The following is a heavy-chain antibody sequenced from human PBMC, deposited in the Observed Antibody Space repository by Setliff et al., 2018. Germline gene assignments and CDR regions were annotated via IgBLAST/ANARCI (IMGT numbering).Heavy chain of an antibody. V-gene: IGHV3-7*01. CDR3: VRDGGTAMVKTYYYGLDV. J-gene: IGHJ6*02. D-gene: IGHD5-18*01. CDR1: GGSFSNYY. Sequence: ETLSLTCTVYGGSFSNYYWSWIRQPPGKGLEWVANINQDGDAQFYVDSVKGRFTISRDNAKNSLYLQLKSLRAEDMAVYYCVRDGGTAMVKTYYYGLDVWGQGTTVTVSS. CDR2: INQDGDAQ.